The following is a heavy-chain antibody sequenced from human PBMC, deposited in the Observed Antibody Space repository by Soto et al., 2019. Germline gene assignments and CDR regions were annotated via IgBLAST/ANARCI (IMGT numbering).Heavy chain of an antibody. Sequence: PGGSLRLSCAASGFTFNTYAIHWVRQAPGKGLEWVAVISHDGRNKHSADSVKGRFTISRDNSMNTLYLQMTSLRPEDTAVYYCARDGGSFVWYQLLTDDAFDIWGQGTMVTVSS. CDR1: GFTFNTYA. D-gene: IGHD2-2*01. CDR2: ISHDGRNK. J-gene: IGHJ3*02. V-gene: IGHV3-30*04. CDR3: ARDGGSFVWYQLLTDDAFDI.